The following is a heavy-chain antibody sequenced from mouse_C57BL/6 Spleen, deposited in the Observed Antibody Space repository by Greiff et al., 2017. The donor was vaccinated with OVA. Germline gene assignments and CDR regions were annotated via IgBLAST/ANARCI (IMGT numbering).Heavy chain of an antibody. J-gene: IGHJ1*03. V-gene: IGHV5-15*01. D-gene: IGHD2-4*01. Sequence: EVKVVESGGGLVQPGGSLKLSCAASGFTFSDYGMAWVRQAPRKGPEWVAFISNLAYSIYYADTVTGRFTISRQNAKNTLYLEMSSLRSEDTAMYYCARQRYDYDDWYFDVWGTGTTVTVSS. CDR3: ARQRYDYDDWYFDV. CDR2: ISNLAYSI. CDR1: GFTFSDYG.